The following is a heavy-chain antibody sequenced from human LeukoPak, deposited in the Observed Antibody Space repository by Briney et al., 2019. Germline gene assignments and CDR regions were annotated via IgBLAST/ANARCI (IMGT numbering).Heavy chain of an antibody. D-gene: IGHD6-19*01. CDR2: IYHSGST. CDR3: ARALLWLAEGAFDI. J-gene: IGHJ3*02. V-gene: IGHV4-39*07. CDR1: GGSISSATYY. Sequence: ASETLSLTCTVSGGSISSATYYWGWIRQPPGKGLEWLGSIYHSGSTNYNPSLKSRVSISVDKSKNQFSLKLSSVTAADTAVYYCARALLWLAEGAFDIWGQGTMVTVSS.